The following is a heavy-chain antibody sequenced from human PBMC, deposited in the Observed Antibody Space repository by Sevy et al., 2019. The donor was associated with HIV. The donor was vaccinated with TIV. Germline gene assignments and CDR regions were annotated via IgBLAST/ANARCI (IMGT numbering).Heavy chain of an antibody. V-gene: IGHV3-15*01. D-gene: IGHD2-8*02. J-gene: IGHJ6*02. CDR1: GFTLSHAW. CDR3: STDPIIVLLVTDGMDV. Sequence: GGSLRLSCAASGFTLSHAWMSWVRQAPGKGLEWVGRIKLKPDGGTTDYAATVKGRFTISRDDSKNTLFLQMNSLKTEDTAVYYCSTDPIIVLLVTDGMDVWGQGTTVTVSS. CDR2: IKLKPDGGTT.